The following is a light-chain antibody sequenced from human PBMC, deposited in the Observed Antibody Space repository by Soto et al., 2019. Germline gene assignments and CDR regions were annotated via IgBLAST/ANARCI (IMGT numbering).Light chain of an antibody. J-gene: IGKJ2*01. CDR2: DAS. CDR3: QHYGGSPPNT. CDR1: QNIRSNY. Sequence: EIVLTQSPGTLSLSPGERATLSCRASQNIRSNYLAWYQQKPGQAPRLLIYDASRRATGIPDRFSGSGSGTDFTLTISRLETEDFAVYHCQHYGGSPPNTFGQGTKLEIK. V-gene: IGKV3-20*01.